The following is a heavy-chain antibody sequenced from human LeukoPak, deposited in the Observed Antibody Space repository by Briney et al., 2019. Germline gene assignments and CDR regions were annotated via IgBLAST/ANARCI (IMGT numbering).Heavy chain of an antibody. D-gene: IGHD2-21*02. J-gene: IGHJ5*02. CDR2: IIPIFGTA. CDR3: ARDVRAYCGGDCKYNWFDP. CDR1: GGTFSSYA. V-gene: IGHV1-69*13. Sequence: SVKVSCKASGGTFSSYAISWVRQAPGQELEWMGGIIPIFGTANYAQKFQGRVTITADESTSTAYMELSSLRSEDTAVYYCARDVRAYCGGDCKYNWFDPWGQGTLVTVSS.